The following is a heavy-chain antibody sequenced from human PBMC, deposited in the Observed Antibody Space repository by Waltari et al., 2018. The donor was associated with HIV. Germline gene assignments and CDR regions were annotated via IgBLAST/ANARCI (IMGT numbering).Heavy chain of an antibody. J-gene: IGHJ4*02. Sequence: EVQLVESGGGLVKPGGSLRLSCAASGFTFSSYTMNWVRQAPGKGLDWVSSISYSSSHIYYADSLKGRFTISRDNAKNSLYLQMNSLRAEDTAVYYCARYGGYSGPTLDYWGQGTLVTVSS. CDR2: ISYSSSHI. CDR1: GFTFSSYT. V-gene: IGHV3-21*01. D-gene: IGHD5-12*01. CDR3: ARYGGYSGPTLDY.